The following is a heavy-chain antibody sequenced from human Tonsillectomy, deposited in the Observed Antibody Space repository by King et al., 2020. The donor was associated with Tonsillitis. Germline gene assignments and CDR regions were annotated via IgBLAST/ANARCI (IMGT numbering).Heavy chain of an antibody. CDR1: GFMFTNAW. V-gene: IGHV3-15*07. J-gene: IGHJ4*02. CDR3: TTEESGSFQS. D-gene: IGHD1-26*01. Sequence: VQLVESGGGLVEPGGSLRLSCAVSGFMFTNAWMNWVRQAPGKGLEWVSLIKSKSDGGTIDYAAPVKGRFTISGDDSKNTLYLQMNSLKSDDTAVYYCTTEESGSFQSWGQGILVTVSS. CDR2: IKSKSDGGTI.